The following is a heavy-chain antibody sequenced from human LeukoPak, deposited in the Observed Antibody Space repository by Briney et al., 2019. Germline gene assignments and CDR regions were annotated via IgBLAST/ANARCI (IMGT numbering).Heavy chain of an antibody. Sequence: SVKVSCKASGYTFTGYYMHWVRQAPGQGLEWMGRIIPIFGTANYAQKFQGRVTITTDESTSTAYMELSSLRSEDTAVYYCASGEPYSGSYGDYWGQGTLVTVSS. V-gene: IGHV1-69*05. D-gene: IGHD1-26*01. CDR1: GYTFTGYY. J-gene: IGHJ4*02. CDR2: IIPIFGTA. CDR3: ASGEPYSGSYGDY.